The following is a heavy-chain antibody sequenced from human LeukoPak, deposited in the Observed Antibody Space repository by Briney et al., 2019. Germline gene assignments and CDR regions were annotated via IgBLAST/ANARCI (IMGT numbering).Heavy chain of an antibody. CDR3: AKRTEHYYDSSGYLWYFDY. CDR2: IYPGDSDT. CDR1: GYSFTSYW. D-gene: IGHD3-22*01. J-gene: IGHJ4*02. V-gene: IGHV5-51*01. Sequence: GESLKISCKGSGYSFTSYWIGWVRQMPGKGLEWMGIIYPGDSDTRYSPSFQGQVTISADKSISTAYLQWSSLKASGTAMYYCAKRTEHYYDSSGYLWYFDYWGQGTLVTVSS.